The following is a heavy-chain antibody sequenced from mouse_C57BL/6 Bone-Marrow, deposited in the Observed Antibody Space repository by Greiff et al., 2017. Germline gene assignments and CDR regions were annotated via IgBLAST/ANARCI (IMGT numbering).Heavy chain of an antibody. V-gene: IGHV5-6*01. Sequence: EVQVVQSGGDLVKPGGSLKLSCAASGFTFSSYGMSWVRQTPDKRLEWVATISRGGSYTYSPASVKGRCTISRDNAKNTLYLQMSRLKSEDTAVYYCARLGVVEDWGQGTTLTVSS. CDR2: ISRGGSYT. CDR3: ARLGVVED. CDR1: GFTFSSYG. D-gene: IGHD1-1*02. J-gene: IGHJ2*01.